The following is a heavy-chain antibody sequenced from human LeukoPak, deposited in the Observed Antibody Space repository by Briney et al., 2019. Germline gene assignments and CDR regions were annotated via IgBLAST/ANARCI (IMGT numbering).Heavy chain of an antibody. V-gene: IGHV3-21*01. CDR1: GFTFSNYG. CDR3: ARPPGGSYYDNSGRFTYYFDY. J-gene: IGHJ4*02. Sequence: PGGSLRLSCAASGFTFSNYGMNWVRQAPGKGLEWVSSISSSGSHIYYADSVKGRFTISRDNAKNSLYLQMNSLRAEDTAVYYCARPPGGSYYDNSGRFTYYFDYWGQGTLLTVSS. D-gene: IGHD3-10*01. CDR2: ISSSGSHI.